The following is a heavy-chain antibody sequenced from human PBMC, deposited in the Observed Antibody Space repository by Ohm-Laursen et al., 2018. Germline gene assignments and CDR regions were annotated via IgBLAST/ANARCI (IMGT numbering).Heavy chain of an antibody. D-gene: IGHD3-22*01. CDR2: ISSSGTTV. CDR3: VRDKGFYDSSGYYGMDV. Sequence: SLRLSCAASGFTFSDYYMSWIRQAPGKGLEWVSYISSSGTTVYYSDSVRGRFTISRDNAKNSLYLQMNSLRAEDTDVYYCVRDKGFYDSSGYYGMDVWGQGTTVTVSS. CDR1: GFTFSDYY. V-gene: IGHV3-11*01. J-gene: IGHJ6*02.